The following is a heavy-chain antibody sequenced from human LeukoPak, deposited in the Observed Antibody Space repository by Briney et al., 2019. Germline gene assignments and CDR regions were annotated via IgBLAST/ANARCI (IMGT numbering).Heavy chain of an antibody. CDR2: IKSKTDGGTT. Sequence: GESLKISCKGSGFSFTSYWIGWVRQMPGKGLEWVGRIKSKTDGGTTDYAAPVKGRLTISRDDSKNTLYLQMNSLKTDDTAVYYCATRAGSFSSNSWGQGTLVTVSS. V-gene: IGHV3-15*01. D-gene: IGHD2-15*01. CDR1: GFSFTSYW. CDR3: ATRAGSFSSNS. J-gene: IGHJ4*02.